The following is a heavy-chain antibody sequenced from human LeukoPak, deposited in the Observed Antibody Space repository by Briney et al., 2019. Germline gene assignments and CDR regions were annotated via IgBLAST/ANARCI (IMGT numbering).Heavy chain of an antibody. CDR3: ARQGIAVAGTGRDWFDP. J-gene: IGHJ5*02. Sequence: SETLSLTCTVSGGSISSSSYYWGWIRQPPGKGLEWIGSIYYSGSTYYNPSPKSRVTISVDTSKNQFSLKLSSVTAADTAVYYCARQGIAVAGTGRDWFDPWGQGTLVTVSS. D-gene: IGHD6-19*01. CDR2: IYYSGST. CDR1: GGSISSSSYY. V-gene: IGHV4-39*01.